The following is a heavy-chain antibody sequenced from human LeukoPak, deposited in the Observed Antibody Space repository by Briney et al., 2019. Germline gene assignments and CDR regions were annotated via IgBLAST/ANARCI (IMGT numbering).Heavy chain of an antibody. CDR2: MNDSGCT. CDR3: ARKGFVESTGWRGAFDV. J-gene: IGHJ3*01. CDR1: RGSFSGYF. V-gene: IGHV4-34*01. D-gene: IGHD2-8*02. Sequence: PSETLSLTCDVYRGSFSGYFWSWIRQTPGKGLEWLGEMNDSGCTNYNPSLKSRVTISVAVSKNQYSLRLTSVTAADTAVYYCARKGFVESTGWRGAFDVWGQGTMVTVSS.